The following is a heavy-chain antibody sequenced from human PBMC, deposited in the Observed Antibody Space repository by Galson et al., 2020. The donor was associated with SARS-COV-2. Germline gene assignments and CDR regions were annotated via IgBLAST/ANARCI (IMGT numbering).Heavy chain of an antibody. V-gene: IGHV4-38-2*01. CDR3: ARQGVTIRLLLTVPGGFFDL. J-gene: IGHJ2*01. CDR2: VYPSGST. Sequence: SETLSLTCAVSGVSISTTNYWSWIRPAPGKGLEWIGSVYPSGSTYFNQSLKSRVTISLDTSKNQFSLRLTSVTAADTALYYCARQGVTIRLLLTVPGGFFDLWGRGTVVSVAS. CDR1: GVSISTTNY. D-gene: IGHD2-21*01.